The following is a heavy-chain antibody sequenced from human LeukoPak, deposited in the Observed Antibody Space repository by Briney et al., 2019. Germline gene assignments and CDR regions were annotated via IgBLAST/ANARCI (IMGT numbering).Heavy chain of an antibody. CDR1: GFTFSSYA. V-gene: IGHV3-64D*06. CDR3: VKGGSLIQLPYPFDY. D-gene: IGHD5-18*01. CDR2: ISSNGGST. J-gene: IGHJ4*02. Sequence: GRSLRLSCSASGFTFSSYAMHWVRQAPGKGLEYVSAISSNGGSTYYADSVKGRFTISRDNSKNTLYLQMSSLRAEDTAVYYCVKGGSLIQLPYPFDYWGQGTLVTVSS.